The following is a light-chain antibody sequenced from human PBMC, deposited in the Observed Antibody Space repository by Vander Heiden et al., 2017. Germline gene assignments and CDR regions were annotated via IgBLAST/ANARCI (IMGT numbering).Light chain of an antibody. CDR1: QSVSSSY. CDR3: QQYGSSPWA. Sequence: IVLTQSPGTLSLSPGERATLSCRASQSVSSSYLAWYQKKPGAAPRLLNYGASSRATGIADRCSGSGSGTDFPLTISRLEPEDFAVYYCQQYGSSPWAFGQGTKVEIK. V-gene: IGKV3-20*01. J-gene: IGKJ1*01. CDR2: GAS.